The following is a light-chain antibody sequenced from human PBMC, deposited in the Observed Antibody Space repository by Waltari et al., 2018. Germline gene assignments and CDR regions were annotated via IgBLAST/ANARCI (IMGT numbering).Light chain of an antibody. CDR3: QQRSNWRVT. J-gene: IGKJ5*01. Sequence: DIVLTQSPATLSLSPGERATLSCRASQSVSSYLAWYQQKPCQAPRLLIYDASNRATGIPARFSGSGSGTDFTLTISSLEPEDFAVYYCQQRSNWRVTFGQGTRLEIK. V-gene: IGKV3-11*01. CDR1: QSVSSY. CDR2: DAS.